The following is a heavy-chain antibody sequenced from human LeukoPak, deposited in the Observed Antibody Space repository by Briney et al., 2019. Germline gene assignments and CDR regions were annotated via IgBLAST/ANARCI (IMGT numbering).Heavy chain of an antibody. CDR1: GFTFSSYW. V-gene: IGHV3-7*01. J-gene: IGHJ4*02. Sequence: GGSLRLSCAASGFTFSSYWMSWVRQAPGKGLEWVANIKQDGSEKHYVDSVKGRFTISRDNAKNSLYLQMKSLRAEDTAVYYCLHWNVDRDYWGQGTLVTVSS. CDR2: IKQDGSEK. D-gene: IGHD1-1*01. CDR3: LHWNVDRDY.